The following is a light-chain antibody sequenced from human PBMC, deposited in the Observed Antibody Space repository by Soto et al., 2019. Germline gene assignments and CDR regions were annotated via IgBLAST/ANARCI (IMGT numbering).Light chain of an antibody. Sequence: QSALTQPASVSGSPGQSITISCNGTSSDVGSYNLVSWYQQHPGKAPKLMIYEGSKRPSGVSNRFSGSKSGNTASLTISWLQAEDEADYYCCSYAGSSTYVFGTGTKVTVL. CDR1: SSDVGSYNL. CDR2: EGS. V-gene: IGLV2-23*01. J-gene: IGLJ1*01. CDR3: CSYAGSSTYV.